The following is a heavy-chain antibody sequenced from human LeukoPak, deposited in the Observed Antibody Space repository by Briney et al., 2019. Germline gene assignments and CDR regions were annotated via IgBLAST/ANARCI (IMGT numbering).Heavy chain of an antibody. V-gene: IGHV1-69*13. CDR3: ARGSRGYSYGIGSSFDI. Sequence: GASVKVSCKASGGTFSSYAISWVRQAPGQGLEWMGGITPIFGTANYAQKFQGRVTITADESTSTAYMELSSLRSEDTAVYYCARGSRGYSYGIGSSFDIWGQGTMVTVSS. CDR1: GGTFSSYA. D-gene: IGHD5-18*01. J-gene: IGHJ3*02. CDR2: ITPIFGTA.